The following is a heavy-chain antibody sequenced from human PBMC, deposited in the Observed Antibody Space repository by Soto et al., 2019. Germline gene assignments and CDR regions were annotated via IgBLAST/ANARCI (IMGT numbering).Heavy chain of an antibody. CDR3: ATMGTPATGLYFFDY. V-gene: IGHV4-30-4*01. Sequence: QVQLQESGPGLVKPSQTLSLTCTVSGGSISSGNYYWSWIRQPPGKGLEWIGFISYSGSTYYSTSLTRRVTISVDTSKGQFSLNLSFVTAADMAVYYCATMGTPATGLYFFDYWGQGSLVTVSS. J-gene: IGHJ4*02. CDR1: GGSISSGNYY. CDR2: ISYSGST. D-gene: IGHD2-15*01.